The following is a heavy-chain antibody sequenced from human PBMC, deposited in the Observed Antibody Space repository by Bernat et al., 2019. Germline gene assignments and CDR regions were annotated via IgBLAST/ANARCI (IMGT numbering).Heavy chain of an antibody. V-gene: IGHV3-30-3*01. CDR3: ARVDSSGWYLESGYFDY. Sequence: QVQLVESGGGVVQPGRSLRLSCAASGFTFSSYAMHWVRQAPGKGLEWVAVISYDGSNKYYADSVKGRFTISRDNSKNTLYLQMNSLRAEDTAVYYCARVDSSGWYLESGYFDYWGQGTLVTVSS. CDR1: GFTFSSYA. CDR2: ISYDGSNK. J-gene: IGHJ4*02. D-gene: IGHD6-19*01.